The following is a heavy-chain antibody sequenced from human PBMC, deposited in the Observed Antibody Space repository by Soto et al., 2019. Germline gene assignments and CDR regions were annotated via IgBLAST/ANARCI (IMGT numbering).Heavy chain of an antibody. CDR1: GFTFRDYY. CDR2: ISSSGSTI. Sequence: GGSLRLSCAASGFTFRDYYMSWIRQAPGKGLEWVSYISSSGSTIYYADSVKGRFTISRDNAKNSLYLQMNSLRAEDTAVYYCARGISYSNYAYYMDVWGKGTTVTVSS. CDR3: ARGISYSNYAYYMDV. V-gene: IGHV3-11*01. D-gene: IGHD4-4*01. J-gene: IGHJ6*03.